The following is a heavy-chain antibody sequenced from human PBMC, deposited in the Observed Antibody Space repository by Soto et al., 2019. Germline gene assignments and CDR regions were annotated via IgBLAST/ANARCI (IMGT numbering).Heavy chain of an antibody. Sequence: SETLSLTCTVSGGSISSGGYYWSWIRQHPGKGLEWIGYIYYSGSTYYNPSLKSRVTISVDTSKNQFSLKLSSVTAADTAVYFCARVGGINWFDPWGPRTLVTVSS. CDR1: GGSISSGGYY. CDR2: IYYSGST. D-gene: IGHD3-16*01. V-gene: IGHV4-31*03. CDR3: ARVGGINWFDP. J-gene: IGHJ5*02.